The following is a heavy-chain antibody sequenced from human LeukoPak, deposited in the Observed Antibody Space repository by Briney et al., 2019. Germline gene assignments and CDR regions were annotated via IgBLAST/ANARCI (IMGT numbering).Heavy chain of an antibody. Sequence: GASVKVPCKASGYTFTGYYMHWVRQAPGQGLEWMGWINPNSGGTNYAQKFQGRVTMTRDTSISTAYMELSRLRSDDTAVYYCARAYTAVAGTIIEDYFDYWGQGTLVTVSS. V-gene: IGHV1-2*02. CDR2: INPNSGGT. J-gene: IGHJ4*02. CDR3: ARAYTAVAGTIIEDYFDY. D-gene: IGHD6-19*01. CDR1: GYTFTGYY.